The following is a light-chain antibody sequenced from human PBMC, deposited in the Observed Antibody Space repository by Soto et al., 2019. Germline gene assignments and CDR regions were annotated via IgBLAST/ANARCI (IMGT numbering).Light chain of an antibody. CDR1: ERLSSVY. CDR2: GES. CDR3: QQYGGSPRIS. Sequence: EIVLTQSPGTLSLSPGETATLSCRASERLSSVYLAWYQQRPGQPPRLLIYGESNRATGIPDRFSGSGSGTDFTLIINRLEPEDVAIYYCQQYGGSPRISFGQGRRLEIK. V-gene: IGKV3-20*01. J-gene: IGKJ5*01.